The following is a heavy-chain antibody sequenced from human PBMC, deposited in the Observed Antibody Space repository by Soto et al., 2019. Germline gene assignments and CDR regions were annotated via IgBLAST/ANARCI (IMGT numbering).Heavy chain of an antibody. D-gene: IGHD1-1*01. V-gene: IGHV1-18*01. CDR2: ISPYNGNT. CDR3: ARDRLCVSVTGGGFDS. Sequence: QVQLVQSGGEVKKPGASVKVSCKASGYTFSNFGLSWVRQAPGQGLELMGWISPYNGNTNYAQKLQGRLTMTTDTSSSSAYMGLRSLRSDDTAVYYCARDRLCVSVTGGGFDSWGQGTLVTVSS. J-gene: IGHJ4*02. CDR1: GYTFSNFG.